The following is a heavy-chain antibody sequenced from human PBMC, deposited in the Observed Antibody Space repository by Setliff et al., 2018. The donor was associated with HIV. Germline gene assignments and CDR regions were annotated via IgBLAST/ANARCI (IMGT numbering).Heavy chain of an antibody. J-gene: IGHJ6*03. CDR2: VSPYSENT. V-gene: IGHV1-18*04. Sequence: ASVMVSCKASGYTFTGYYMHWVRQAPGQGLEWMGWVSPYSENTNYAQKVQDRVVMTIDTSTNTAYMELRSLRFDDTAVYYCARSPLSIVGATGYYYYMDVWGKGTTVTVSS. CDR3: ARSPLSIVGATGYYYYMDV. D-gene: IGHD1-26*01. CDR1: GYTFTGYY.